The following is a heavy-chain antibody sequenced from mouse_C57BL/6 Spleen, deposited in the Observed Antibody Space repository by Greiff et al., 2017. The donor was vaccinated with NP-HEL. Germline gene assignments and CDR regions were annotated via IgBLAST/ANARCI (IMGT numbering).Heavy chain of an antibody. CDR3: ASYYGSSSYFDY. J-gene: IGHJ2*01. V-gene: IGHV1-55*01. CDR1: GYTFTSYW. D-gene: IGHD1-1*01. Sequence: VKLVESGAELVKPGASVKMSCKASGYTFTSYWITWVKQRPGQGLEWIGDIYPGSGSTNYNEKFKSKATLTVDTSSSTAYMQLSSLTSEDSAVYYCASYYGSSSYFDYWGQGTTLTVSS. CDR2: IYPGSGST.